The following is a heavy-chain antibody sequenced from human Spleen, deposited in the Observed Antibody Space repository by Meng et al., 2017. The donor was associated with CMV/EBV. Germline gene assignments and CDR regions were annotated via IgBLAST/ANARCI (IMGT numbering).Heavy chain of an antibody. V-gene: IGHV4-34*01. CDR1: GGYFSGYY. Sequence: QVHLQRWGAGVLNPSVTLSLTCAVYGGYFSGYYWSWIRQPPGKGLEWIGEINHSGSTNYNPSLKSRVTISVDTSKNQFSLKLSSVTAADTAVYYCVVSPSYGSGGDYWGQGTLVTVSS. D-gene: IGHD3-10*01. J-gene: IGHJ4*02. CDR3: VVSPSYGSGGDY. CDR2: INHSGST.